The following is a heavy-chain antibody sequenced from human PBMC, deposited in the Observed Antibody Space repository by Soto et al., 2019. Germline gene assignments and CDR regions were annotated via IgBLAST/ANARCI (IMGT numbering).Heavy chain of an antibody. D-gene: IGHD3-3*01. CDR2: ISGSDGKT. CDR1: GFSFASFA. CDR3: AKWSYLDY. J-gene: IGHJ4*02. V-gene: IGHV3-23*01. Sequence: GGSLRLSCTSSGFSFASFAMTWVRQAPGKGLEWVATISGSDGKTYYADSVKGRFSISRDTSRNTLYLQMNSLRADDTAIYYCAKWSYLDYWGQGTRVTVSS.